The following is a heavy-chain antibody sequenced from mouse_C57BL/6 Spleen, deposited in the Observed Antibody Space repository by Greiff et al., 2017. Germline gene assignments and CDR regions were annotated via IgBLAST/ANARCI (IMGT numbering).Heavy chain of an antibody. CDR1: GFTFSSYA. J-gene: IGHJ3*01. D-gene: IGHD2-1*01. Sequence: EVKLQESGEGLVKPGGSLKLSCAASGFTFSSYAMSWVRQTPEKRLEWVAYISSGGDYIYYADTVKGRFTISRDNARNTLYLQMSSLKSEDTAMYYCTREGGNHGRFAYWGQGTLVTVSA. V-gene: IGHV5-9-1*02. CDR2: ISSGGDYI. CDR3: TREGGNHGRFAY.